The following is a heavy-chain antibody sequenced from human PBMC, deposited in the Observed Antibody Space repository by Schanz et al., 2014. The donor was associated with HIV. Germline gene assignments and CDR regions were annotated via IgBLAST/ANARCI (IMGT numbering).Heavy chain of an antibody. CDR3: AKVGRIYSTTWIDH. J-gene: IGHJ4*02. Sequence: VQLVESGGDVVQPGRSLRLSCAASGFTFRTHGIHWVRQAPAKGLEWVAVISYDGSIKEYADSVKGRFAISRDNSKNTVYLQMNSLRGEDSAVYYCAKVGRIYSTTWIDHWGQGTLVTVSS. V-gene: IGHV3-30*18. CDR2: ISYDGSIK. D-gene: IGHD6-13*01. CDR1: GFTFRTHG.